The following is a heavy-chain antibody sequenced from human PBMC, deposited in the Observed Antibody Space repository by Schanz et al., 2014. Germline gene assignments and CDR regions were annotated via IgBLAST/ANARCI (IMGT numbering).Heavy chain of an antibody. CDR2: ISGYNGNT. CDR3: ARGWGYGALTGYAF. Sequence: QVQLVQSGDEVKKPGASVKVSCKASGYTFRHYGITWLRQAPGQGLEGMGYISGYNGNTNNAPKVQDRVTMTTDTAASSACMELRGLRSDGTAVYYGARGWGYGALTGYAFWGQGTLVTVSS. V-gene: IGHV1-18*04. D-gene: IGHD3-9*01. J-gene: IGHJ4*02. CDR1: GYTFRHYG.